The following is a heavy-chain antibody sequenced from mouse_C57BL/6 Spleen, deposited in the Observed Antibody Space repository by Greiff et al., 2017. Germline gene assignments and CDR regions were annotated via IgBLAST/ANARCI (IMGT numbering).Heavy chain of an antibody. V-gene: IGHV5-9*01. Sequence: EVKLVESGGGLVKPGGSLKLSCAASGFTFSSYTMSWVRQTPEKRLEWVATISGGGGNTYYPDSVKGRFTISRDNAKNTLYLQMSSLRSEDTALYYCARQGPLYYDYDKGFDYWGQGTTLTVSS. CDR1: GFTFSSYT. D-gene: IGHD2-4*01. CDR3: ARQGPLYYDYDKGFDY. J-gene: IGHJ2*01. CDR2: ISGGGGNT.